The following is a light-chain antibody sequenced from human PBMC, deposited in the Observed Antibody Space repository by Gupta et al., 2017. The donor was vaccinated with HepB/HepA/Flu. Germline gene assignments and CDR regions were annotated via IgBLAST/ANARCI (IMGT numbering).Light chain of an antibody. Sequence: EIVLTQSPGTLSLSPGERATLSCRASQSVSSSYLAWYQQKPGQAPRLLIYGASSRATGIPDRFSGSGSGTDFTLTSSRLEPEDFAVVYCQQGRTFGQGTKVEIK. CDR2: GAS. V-gene: IGKV3-20*01. CDR1: QSVSSSY. CDR3: QQGRT. J-gene: IGKJ1*01.